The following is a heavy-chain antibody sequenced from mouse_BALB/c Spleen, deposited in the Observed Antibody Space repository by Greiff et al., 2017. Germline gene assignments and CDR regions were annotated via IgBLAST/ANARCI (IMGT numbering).Heavy chain of an antibody. J-gene: IGHJ4*01. CDR2: IRNKANGYTT. Sequence: EVHLVESGGGLVQPGGSLRLSCATSGFTFTDYYMSWVRQPPGKALEWLGFIRNKANGYTTEYSASVKGRFTISRDNSQSILYLQMNTLRAEDSATHYCARGTAMDYWGQGTSVTVSS. CDR1: GFTFTDYY. CDR3: ARGTAMDY. V-gene: IGHV7-3*02.